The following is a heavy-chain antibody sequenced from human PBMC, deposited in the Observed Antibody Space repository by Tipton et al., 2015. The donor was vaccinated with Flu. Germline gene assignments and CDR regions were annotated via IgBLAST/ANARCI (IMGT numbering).Heavy chain of an antibody. D-gene: IGHD2-8*01. Sequence: TLSLTCAVYGGSFSSYYWSWIRQPPGKGLEWIGEINHSGSTNYNPSLKSRVTISVDTSKNQFSLKLSSVTAADTAVYYRARGRGGGVWNYWGQGTLVTVSS. CDR1: GGSFSSYY. CDR3: ARGRGGGVWNY. V-gene: IGHV4-34*01. CDR2: INHSGST. J-gene: IGHJ4*02.